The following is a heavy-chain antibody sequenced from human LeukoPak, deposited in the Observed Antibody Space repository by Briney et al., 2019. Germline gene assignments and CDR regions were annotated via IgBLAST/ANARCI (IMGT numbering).Heavy chain of an antibody. CDR2: INHSGST. CDR3: ARGRGYYYDSSGYGNWFDP. D-gene: IGHD3-22*01. J-gene: IGHJ5*02. Sequence: SETLSLTCAVYGGSFSGYYWSWLRQPPGKGLEWIGEINHSGSTNYNPSLKSRVTISVDTSKNQFSLKLSSVTAADTAVYYCARGRGYYYDSSGYGNWFDPWGQGTLVTVSS. CDR1: GGSFSGYY. V-gene: IGHV4-34*01.